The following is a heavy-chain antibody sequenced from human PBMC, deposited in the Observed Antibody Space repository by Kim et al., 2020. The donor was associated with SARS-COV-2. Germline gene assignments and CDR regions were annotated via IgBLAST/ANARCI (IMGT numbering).Heavy chain of an antibody. CDR2: FHIGGNT. CDR1: GDSFTNRNYY. CDR3: ARIPQAYCGGDCYTGYFDL. J-gene: IGHJ4*02. V-gene: IGHV4-39*02. Sequence: SETLSLTCTVSGDSFTNRNYYWGWVRQPPGKGLEWIGSFHIGGNTYYNPSLKNRVTMSIDTSNNHFSLRLNSVTAADTAVYFCARIPQAYCGGDCYTGYFDLRGEGTPVTVSS. D-gene: IGHD2-21*02.